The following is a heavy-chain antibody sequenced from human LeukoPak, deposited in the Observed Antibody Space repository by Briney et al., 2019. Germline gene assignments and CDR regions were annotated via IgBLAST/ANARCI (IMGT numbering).Heavy chain of an antibody. CDR2: ISSSGSTI. CDR1: GFTFSSYE. J-gene: IGHJ3*02. Sequence: SLRLSCAASGFTFSSYEMNWVRQAPGKGLEWVSYISSSGSTIYYADSVKGRFTISRDNAKNSLYLQMNSLRAEDTAVYYCARPRGSGSYYTDAFDIWGQGTMVTVSS. CDR3: ARPRGSGSYYTDAFDI. D-gene: IGHD3-10*01. V-gene: IGHV3-48*03.